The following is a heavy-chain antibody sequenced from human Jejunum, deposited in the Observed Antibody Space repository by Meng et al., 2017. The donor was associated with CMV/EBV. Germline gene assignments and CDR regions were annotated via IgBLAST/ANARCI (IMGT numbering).Heavy chain of an antibody. V-gene: IGHV4-30-4*01. CDR2: IYYSGST. CDR3: ARGQRSYSGSYPEWFDP. CDR1: GGSISSGDYY. D-gene: IGHD1-26*01. Sequence: QVPLQGSGPGLVKPSQTLSLTCTVSGGSISSGDYYWSWIRQPPGKGLEWIGCIYYSGSTYYNPSLKGRVTISVDTSKNQFSLNLSSVTAADTAVYYCARGQRSYSGSYPEWFDPWGQGTLVTVS. J-gene: IGHJ5*02.